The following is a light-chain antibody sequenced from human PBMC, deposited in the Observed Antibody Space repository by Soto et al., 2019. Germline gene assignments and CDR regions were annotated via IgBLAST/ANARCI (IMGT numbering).Light chain of an antibody. Sequence: QSALTQPASVSGSAGQSITISCSGTMRDVGAYNLVSWYQQHPGTAPKLIIYEVRNRPSGISSRFSGSRSGNTASLTITGLQAEDEADYYCQSYDGGLSGYVFGTGTKVTVL. CDR2: EVR. CDR1: MRDVGAYNL. V-gene: IGLV2-14*01. CDR3: QSYDGGLSGYV. J-gene: IGLJ1*01.